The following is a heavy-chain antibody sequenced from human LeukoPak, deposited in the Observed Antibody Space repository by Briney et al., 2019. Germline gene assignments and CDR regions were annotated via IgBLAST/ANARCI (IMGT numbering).Heavy chain of an antibody. D-gene: IGHD5-12*01. CDR1: GFSFSAAW. CDR3: VNLGYSD. Sequence: GGSLRLSCEASGFSFSAAWMTWVRQAPGKGLEWVATIKNDGSDKYYVDSVRGRFTLSRDNAKNLVYLQMNSLRVEDTAVYYCVNLGYSDGGQGTLVTVSS. CDR2: IKNDGSDK. J-gene: IGHJ4*02. V-gene: IGHV3-7*01.